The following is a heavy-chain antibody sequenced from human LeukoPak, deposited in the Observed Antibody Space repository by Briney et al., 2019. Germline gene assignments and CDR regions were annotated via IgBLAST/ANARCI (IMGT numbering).Heavy chain of an antibody. CDR3: AKDFCDSSGPDYYFDY. J-gene: IGHJ4*02. Sequence: GGSLRLSCAASGFTFISYGIHSVRQAPGEWLEWVTFIWLDGSNKNYADSVKGRFSISRDNSKNTLYLQMNSPRAEDTAVYYCAKDFCDSSGPDYYFDYWGQETLVTVSS. D-gene: IGHD3-22*01. CDR1: GFTFISYG. V-gene: IGHV3-30*02. CDR2: IWLDGSNK.